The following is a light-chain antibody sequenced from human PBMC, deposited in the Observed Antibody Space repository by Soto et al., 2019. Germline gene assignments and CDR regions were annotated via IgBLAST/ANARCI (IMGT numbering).Light chain of an antibody. CDR1: QSVKTY. V-gene: IGKV3-11*01. J-gene: IGKJ4*01. Sequence: ETVLTQSPATLSLSPGERATLSYRASQSVKTYLAWYQQKPGQVPRLLIYDASNRATGIPARFSGSGSGTDFTLTISSLAPEDFAVYYCQSRSSWPPVLTFGGGTKVEIK. CDR3: QSRSSWPPVLT. CDR2: DAS.